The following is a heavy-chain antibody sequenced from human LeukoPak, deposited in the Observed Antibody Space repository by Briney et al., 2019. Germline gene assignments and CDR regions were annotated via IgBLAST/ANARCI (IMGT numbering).Heavy chain of an antibody. CDR2: ISGSGGTY. J-gene: IGHJ6*04. D-gene: IGHD3-10*01. CDR3: AKSPYFYNSGRSVDV. V-gene: IGHV3-23*01. CDR1: GFTFSNYA. Sequence: GGSLRLSCLPSGFTFSNYAMTWVRQAPGKGLEWVSSISGSGGTYYYADSVKGRFTISRDIAKNMLFLQMNRLRAEDTAVYYCAKSPYFYNSGRSVDVWGKGTTVTVSS.